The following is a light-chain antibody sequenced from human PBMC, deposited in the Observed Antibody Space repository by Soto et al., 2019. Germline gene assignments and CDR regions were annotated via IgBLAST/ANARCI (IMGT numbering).Light chain of an antibody. CDR1: SGHSNYA. J-gene: IGLJ1*01. Sequence: QPVLTQSPSASASLGASVKLTCTLSSGHSNYAIAWHQQQPEKGPRYLMKLNSDGSHRKGDGIPDRFSGSSSGAERYLTISSLQSEDEADYYCQTWCTGIRVFGTGTKLTVL. CDR3: QTWCTGIRV. CDR2: LNSDGSH. V-gene: IGLV4-69*01.